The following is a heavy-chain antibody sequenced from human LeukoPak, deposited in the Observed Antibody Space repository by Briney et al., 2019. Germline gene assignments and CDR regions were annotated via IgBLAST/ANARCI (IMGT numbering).Heavy chain of an antibody. CDR3: ARGGSTWDWYFDL. Sequence: GGSLRLSCAASGFMVNSKYMTWVRQAPGKGLEWVSVIYTGGYTNYADSVKGRFTISRDFSQNTLYLQMNSLRVEDAAVYFCARGGSTWDWYFDLWGRGTLVTVSS. CDR2: IYTGGYT. D-gene: IGHD6-13*01. CDR1: GFMVNSKY. J-gene: IGHJ2*01. V-gene: IGHV3-53*01.